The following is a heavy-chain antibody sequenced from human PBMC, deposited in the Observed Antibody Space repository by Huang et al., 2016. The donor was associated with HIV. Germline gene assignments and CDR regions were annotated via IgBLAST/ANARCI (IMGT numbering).Heavy chain of an antibody. CDR3: ARYRLTGTFLDS. Sequence: QVQLVQSGSELRKPGASVKVYCKASGYTFTTYSLIWVRQSPGQGLECMGLINTKTGKTTYAQGFTGRFVFSLYTTVNTAYLQISSLKTDDTAKYFCARYRLTGTFLDSWGQGTQVTVSS. CDR2: INTKTGKT. D-gene: IGHD3-9*01. V-gene: IGHV7-4-1*02. J-gene: IGHJ4*02. CDR1: GYTFTTYS.